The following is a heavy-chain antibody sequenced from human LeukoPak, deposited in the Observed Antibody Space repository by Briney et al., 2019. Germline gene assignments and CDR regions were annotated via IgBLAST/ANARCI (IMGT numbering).Heavy chain of an antibody. V-gene: IGHV1-2*02. CDR1: GYSFTTYG. CDR2: INCNTGAT. Sequence: ASVKVSCKTSGYSFTTYGITWVRQAPGQGLEWMGWINCNTGATNFAQKFQGRVTMTRDTSISTTYMELSSLRSDDTAVYYCARVPPTFWSVYCYFDYWGQGTPVTVSS. D-gene: IGHD3-3*01. J-gene: IGHJ4*02. CDR3: ARVPPTFWSVYCYFDY.